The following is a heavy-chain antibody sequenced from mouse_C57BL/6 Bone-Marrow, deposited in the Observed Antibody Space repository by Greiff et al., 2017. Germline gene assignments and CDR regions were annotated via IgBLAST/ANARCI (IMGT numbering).Heavy chain of an antibody. Sequence: QVQLQQSGAELVRPGASVTLSCKASGYTFTDYEMHWVKQTPVHGLEWIGAIDPETGGTAYNQKFKGKAILTADKSSSTAYMELRSLTSEDSAVYYCTGGYYVPYWGQGTTVTVSA. CDR3: TGGYYVPY. CDR1: GYTFTDYE. J-gene: IGHJ2*01. V-gene: IGHV1-15*01. D-gene: IGHD2-1*01. CDR2: IDPETGGT.